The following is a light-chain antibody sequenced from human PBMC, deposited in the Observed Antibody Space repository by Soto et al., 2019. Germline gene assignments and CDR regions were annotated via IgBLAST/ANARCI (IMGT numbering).Light chain of an antibody. CDR3: QQSFTTPLT. J-gene: IGKJ4*01. Sequence: DNQMTQSPTSLSASVGDRVXIPCRASQSIGRFLNWHQQKPGKAPNVLINVASTLRSGVPSRFSGSGSGTDFNLTINSLQPEDFATYFCQQSFTTPLTFGGGTKVDI. V-gene: IGKV1-39*01. CDR2: VAS. CDR1: QSIGRF.